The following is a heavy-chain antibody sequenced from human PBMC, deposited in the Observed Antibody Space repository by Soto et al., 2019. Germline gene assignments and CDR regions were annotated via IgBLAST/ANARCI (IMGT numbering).Heavy chain of an antibody. CDR3: AREPRITIFGVVRNYYGMDV. CDR2: IKQDGSEK. CDR1: GFTFSSYW. V-gene: IGHV3-7*03. D-gene: IGHD3-3*01. J-gene: IGHJ6*02. Sequence: GGSLRLSCAASGFTFSSYWMSWVRQAPGKGLEWVANIKQDGSEKYYVDSVKGRFTISRDNAKNSLYLQMNSLRAEDTAVYYCAREPRITIFGVVRNYYGMDVWGQGTTVTVSS.